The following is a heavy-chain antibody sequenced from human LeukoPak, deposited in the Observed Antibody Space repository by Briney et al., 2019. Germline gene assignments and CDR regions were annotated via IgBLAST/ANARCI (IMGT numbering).Heavy chain of an antibody. Sequence: ASVKVSCKASGYTFTSYGISWVRQAPGQGLEWMGWISAYNGNTNYAQKLQGRVTMTTDTSTSTAYMELRSLRSDDTAVYYCARDFHSLSYCSGGSCYELGYWGQGTLVTVSS. CDR3: ARDFHSLSYCSGGSCYELGY. D-gene: IGHD2-15*01. J-gene: IGHJ4*02. CDR1: GYTFTSYG. V-gene: IGHV1-18*01. CDR2: ISAYNGNT.